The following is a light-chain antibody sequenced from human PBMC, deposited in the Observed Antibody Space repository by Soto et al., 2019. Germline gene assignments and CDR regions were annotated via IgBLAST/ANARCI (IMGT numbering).Light chain of an antibody. Sequence: EIVLTQSPGTLSLSPGERATLSCRASQSVSSSYLAWYQQKPGQAPRLLIYGASSRATGIPDRFSGSGSGTDFTLTISRLEPEDFALYYCHQYGSSPPGTFGQGTKVEIK. CDR2: GAS. V-gene: IGKV3-20*01. CDR3: HQYGSSPPGT. J-gene: IGKJ1*01. CDR1: QSVSSSY.